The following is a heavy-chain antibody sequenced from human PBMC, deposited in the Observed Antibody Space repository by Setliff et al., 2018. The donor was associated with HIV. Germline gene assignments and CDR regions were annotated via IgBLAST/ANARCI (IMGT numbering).Heavy chain of an antibody. J-gene: IGHJ4*01. D-gene: IGHD3-10*01. Sequence: ASVKVSCRASGYTFTNYYLHWVRQAPGQSIEWMGWINVGNGDTKCSQDLQGRITITRDTSANTAYMELRRLRSDDTAVYFCARGALLAVFDFDHWGHGTLVTVSS. CDR2: INVGNGDT. V-gene: IGHV1-3*01. CDR3: ARGALLAVFDFDH. CDR1: GYTFTNYY.